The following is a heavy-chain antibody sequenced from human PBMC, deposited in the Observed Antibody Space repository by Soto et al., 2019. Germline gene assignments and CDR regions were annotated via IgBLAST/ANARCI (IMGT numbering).Heavy chain of an antibody. V-gene: IGHV1-46*04. CDR3: ARQIGLSSWYIEYFQH. D-gene: IGHD6-13*01. Sequence: QVQLVQSGAEVKKPGASVKVSCKASGYTFTSYHMHWVRQAPGQGLEWMGIINPSGGSTSYAQKLQGRVTMTRDTSTSTVYMELSSLRSEDTAVYYCARQIGLSSWYIEYFQHWGQGTLVTVSS. J-gene: IGHJ1*01. CDR1: GYTFTSYH. CDR2: INPSGGST.